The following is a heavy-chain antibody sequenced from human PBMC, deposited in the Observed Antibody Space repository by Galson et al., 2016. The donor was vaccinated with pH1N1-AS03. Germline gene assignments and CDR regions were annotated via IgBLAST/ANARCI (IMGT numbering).Heavy chain of an antibody. V-gene: IGHV4-38-2*01. Sequence: SETLSLTCDVSGYSISSGCYWGWIRQAPGKALEYIGNIYHTGRTYYNLSLKSRVTISRDTSKNQLSLKVSSVTAADTAVYYCARLWIQPSQRGAFDIWGQGTMVTVSS. J-gene: IGHJ3*02. D-gene: IGHD5-18*01. CDR1: GYSISSGCY. CDR3: ARLWIQPSQRGAFDI. CDR2: IYHTGRT.